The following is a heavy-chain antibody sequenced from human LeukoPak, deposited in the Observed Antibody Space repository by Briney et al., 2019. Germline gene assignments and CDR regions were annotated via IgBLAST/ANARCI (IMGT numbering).Heavy chain of an antibody. CDR1: GFTFSTYA. Sequence: GVSLRLSCAASGFTFSTYAMSWVRQAPGKGLEWVSGISGSGGRTNYADSVKGRFTIPRDNSKNTLYLEMNSLRGEDTAVYYCAKGQDDYGGNADYWGQGTLVT. D-gene: IGHD4-23*01. CDR2: ISGSGGRT. V-gene: IGHV3-23*01. J-gene: IGHJ4*02. CDR3: AKGQDDYGGNADY.